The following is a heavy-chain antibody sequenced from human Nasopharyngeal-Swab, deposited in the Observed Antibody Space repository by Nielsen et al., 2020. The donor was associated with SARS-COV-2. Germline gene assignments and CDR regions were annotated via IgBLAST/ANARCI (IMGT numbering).Heavy chain of an antibody. CDR1: GFTFSSYG. J-gene: IGHJ5*01. V-gene: IGHV3-33*01. CDR2: IWYDGSNK. D-gene: IGHD2-2*01. Sequence: GESLKISCAASGFTFSSYGMHWVRQAPGKGLEWVAVIWYDGSNKYYADSVKGRFTISRDNAKNTLYLQMNTLSAEDTGVYYCARDCDTATCYRSAADTWGQGTLVTVSS. CDR3: ARDCDTATCYRSAADT.